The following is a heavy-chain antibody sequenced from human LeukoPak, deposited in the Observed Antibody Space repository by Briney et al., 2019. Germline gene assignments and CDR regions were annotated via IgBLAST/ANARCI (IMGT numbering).Heavy chain of an antibody. D-gene: IGHD6-13*01. V-gene: IGHV7-4-1*02. CDR1: GYTFTRYA. CDR3: AREPYYPGYSSRDGMDV. J-gene: IGHJ6*02. Sequence: PGASVKVSCKASGYTFTRYAMTWVRQAPGQGLEWMGWINTNTGNPTYAQGFTGRFVFSLDTSVSTAYLQISSLKAEDTAVYYCAREPYYPGYSSRDGMDVWGQGTTVTVSS. CDR2: INTNTGNP.